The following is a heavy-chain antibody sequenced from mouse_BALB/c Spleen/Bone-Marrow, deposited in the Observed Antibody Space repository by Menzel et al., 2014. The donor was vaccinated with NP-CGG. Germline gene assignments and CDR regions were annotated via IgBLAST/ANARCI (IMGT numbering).Heavy chain of an antibody. CDR3: ARGSYFYSMDY. CDR2: MWAGGST. V-gene: IGHV2-9*02. Sequence: LQESGPGLVAPSQSLSITCTISGFSLASYGVHWVRQPPGKGLEWLGVMWAGGSTNYNSALMSKLGISKDNSESQVFLKMNSLQTHDTAMYYCARGSYFYSMDYWGQGTSVTVSS. J-gene: IGHJ4*01. CDR1: GFSLASYG.